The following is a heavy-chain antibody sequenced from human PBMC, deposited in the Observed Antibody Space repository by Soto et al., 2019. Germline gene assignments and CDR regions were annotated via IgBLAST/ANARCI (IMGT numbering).Heavy chain of an antibody. Sequence: SETLSLTCSVSGGYISSGGNYWSWIRQHPGKGLEWIGFIYYTGHTKYNAALKSRASISADMSENQFSLTLTSVTAADTAVYYCAREGINESFFDYWGPGTLVTVSS. CDR2: IYYTGHT. CDR3: AREGINESFFDY. D-gene: IGHD2-8*01. CDR1: GGYISSGGNY. V-gene: IGHV4-31*03. J-gene: IGHJ4*02.